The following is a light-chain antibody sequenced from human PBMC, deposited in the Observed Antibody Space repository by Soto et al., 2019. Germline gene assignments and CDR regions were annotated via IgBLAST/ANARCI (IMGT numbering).Light chain of an antibody. V-gene: IGKV1-39*01. CDR1: YSIGTY. Sequence: DIQMTQSPSSLSASVGDRVTITCRASYSIGTYLNWCQQRPGKAPNLLIYAASTLQSGVPSRFSGSGSGTDFTLTINSLQPEDFATYYCQHNYNNPRTFGQGTKVDIK. CDR3: QHNYNNPRT. CDR2: AAS. J-gene: IGKJ1*01.